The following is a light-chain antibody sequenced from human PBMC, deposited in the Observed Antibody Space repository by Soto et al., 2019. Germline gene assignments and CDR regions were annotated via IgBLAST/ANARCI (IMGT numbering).Light chain of an antibody. V-gene: IGKV1-9*01. CDR2: AAS. CDR3: QQLNSYPYT. Sequence: DIQLTQSPSFLSASVGVRVTITCRASQGISSYLAWYQQKPGKAPKLLIYAASTLQSGVPSRFSGSGSGTEFTLTIRSLQPEDFATYYCQQLNSYPYTFGQGTKLEIK. CDR1: QGISSY. J-gene: IGKJ2*01.